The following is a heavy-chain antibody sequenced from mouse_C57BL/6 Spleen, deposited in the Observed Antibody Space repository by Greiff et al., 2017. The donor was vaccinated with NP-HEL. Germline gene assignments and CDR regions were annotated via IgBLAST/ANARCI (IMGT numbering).Heavy chain of an antibody. J-gene: IGHJ2*01. CDR2: INPNNGGT. CDR1: GYTFTDYY. V-gene: IGHV1-26*01. CDR3: AREGNFH. Sequence: EVQLQQSGPELVKPGASVKISCKASGYTFTDYYMNWVKQSHGKSLEWIGDINPNNGGTSYNQKFKGKATLTVDKSSSTAYMELRSLTSEDSAVYYCAREGNFHWGQGTTLTVSS.